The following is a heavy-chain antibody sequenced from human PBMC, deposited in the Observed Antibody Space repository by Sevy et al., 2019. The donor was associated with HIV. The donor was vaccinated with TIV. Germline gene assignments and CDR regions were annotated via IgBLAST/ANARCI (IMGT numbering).Heavy chain of an antibody. D-gene: IGHD1-1*01. V-gene: IGHV3-33*08. Sequence: GGSLSLSCAASGFTFSSYGMHWVRQAPGKGLEWVVVIWYDGSNKYYADSVKGRFTISRDNSKNTLYLQMNSLRAEDTAVYYCAAGSPNGYFDYWGQGTLVTVSS. CDR2: IWYDGSNK. J-gene: IGHJ4*02. CDR3: AAGSPNGYFDY. CDR1: GFTFSSYG.